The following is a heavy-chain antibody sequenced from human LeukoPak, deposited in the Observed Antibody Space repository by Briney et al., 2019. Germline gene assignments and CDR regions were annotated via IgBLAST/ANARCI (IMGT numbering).Heavy chain of an antibody. V-gene: IGHV3-49*04. CDR3: RTAEVVAAIYYFDY. D-gene: IGHD2-15*01. CDR1: GFTFGDYA. J-gene: IGHJ4*02. Sequence: GGSLRISCTAPGFTFGDYAMSWVRHAPGKGLEWVGFIRSKAYGGTTEYAASVKGRVTISRDDSKSIAYLQMNSLKTEDTAVYYCRTAEVVAAIYYFDYWGQGTLVTVSS. CDR2: IRSKAYGGTT.